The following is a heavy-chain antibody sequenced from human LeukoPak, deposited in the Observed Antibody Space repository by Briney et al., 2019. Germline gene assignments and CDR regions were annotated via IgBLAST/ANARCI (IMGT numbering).Heavy chain of an antibody. CDR1: GGSISSYY. CDR3: ARVATVTTLARELNYYYYMDV. Sequence: SGTLSLTCTVSGGSISSYYWSWIRQPAGKGLEWIGRIYTSGSTDYNPSLKSRVTMSVDTSKNQFSLKLSSVTAADTAVYYCARVATVTTLARELNYYYYMDVWGKGTTVTISS. J-gene: IGHJ6*03. CDR2: IYTSGST. V-gene: IGHV4-4*07. D-gene: IGHD4-17*01.